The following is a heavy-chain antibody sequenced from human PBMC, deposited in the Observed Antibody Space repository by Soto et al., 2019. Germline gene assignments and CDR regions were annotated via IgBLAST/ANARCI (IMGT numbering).Heavy chain of an antibody. CDR1: GGSFSGYQ. V-gene: IGHV4-34*02. D-gene: IGHD3-10*01. Sequence: QVQLQQWGAGLLKPSETLSLTCAVYGGSFSGYQWSWIRQTPGKGLEWIGGINDSGNINYNLSLIIVAVTFVEAAMRLLCLQLSLVILAKSRLYSRLRGLILWFLLLPRRRGYYYLIAVCGIGTTVTVPS. CDR2: INDSGNI. CDR3: LRGLILWFLLLPRRRGYYYLIAV. J-gene: IGHJ6*03.